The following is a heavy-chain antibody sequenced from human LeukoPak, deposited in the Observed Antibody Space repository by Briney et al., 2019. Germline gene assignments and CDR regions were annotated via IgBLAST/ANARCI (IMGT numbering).Heavy chain of an antibody. Sequence: GGSLRLSCAASGFTFSSYDVSWVRQAPGKGLEWVSAISGSGDRTHYADSVKGRFTISRDNSKNTLYQQINSLRAEDTAVYYCAKPSSGNYPPTGYWGQGTLVTVSS. J-gene: IGHJ4*02. D-gene: IGHD1-26*01. CDR1: GFTFSSYD. V-gene: IGHV3-23*01. CDR3: AKPSSGNYPPTGY. CDR2: ISGSGDRT.